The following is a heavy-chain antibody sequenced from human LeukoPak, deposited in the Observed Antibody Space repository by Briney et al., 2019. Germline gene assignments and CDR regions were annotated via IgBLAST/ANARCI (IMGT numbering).Heavy chain of an antibody. V-gene: IGHV3-9*01. Sequence: GRSLRLSCAAPGFTFDDYAMHWVRQAPGKGLEWVSGISWNSGSIGYADSVKGRLTISRDNAKNSLYLQMNSLRAEDTALYYCAKDNRHYDFRMDVWGQGTTVTVSS. J-gene: IGHJ6*02. CDR1: GFTFDDYA. CDR2: ISWNSGSI. CDR3: AKDNRHYDFRMDV. D-gene: IGHD3-22*01.